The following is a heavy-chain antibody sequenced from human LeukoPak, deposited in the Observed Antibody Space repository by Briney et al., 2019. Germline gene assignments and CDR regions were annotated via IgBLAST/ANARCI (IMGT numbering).Heavy chain of an antibody. CDR2: IYVDGRTT. J-gene: IGHJ3*01. Sequence: GGSLRLSCVASGFTFSNYWMHWVRQPPGKGLVWVSRIYVDGRTTNYADSVKGRFTISRDNAKNTVYLEMNSLSVEDTAVYYCARSSYSSSSSVWGQGTMVTVSS. CDR3: ARSSYSSSSSV. CDR1: GFTFSNYW. V-gene: IGHV3-74*01. D-gene: IGHD6-6*01.